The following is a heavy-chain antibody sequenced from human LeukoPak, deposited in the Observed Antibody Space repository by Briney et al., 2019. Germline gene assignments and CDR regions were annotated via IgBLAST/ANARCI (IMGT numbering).Heavy chain of an antibody. Sequence: ASVKVSCKASGYTFASYDINWVRQATGQGLEWMGWMNPNSGNTGYAQKFQGRVTMTRNTSISTAYMELSSLRSEDTAVYYCARPRRANRLDYSPYYYYGMDVWGQGTTVTVSS. D-gene: IGHD4-11*01. V-gene: IGHV1-8*01. CDR1: GYTFASYD. J-gene: IGHJ6*02. CDR3: ARPRRANRLDYSPYYYYGMDV. CDR2: MNPNSGNT.